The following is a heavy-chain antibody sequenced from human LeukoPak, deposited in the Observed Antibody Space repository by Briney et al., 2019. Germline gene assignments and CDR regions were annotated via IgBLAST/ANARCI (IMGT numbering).Heavy chain of an antibody. J-gene: IGHJ4*02. V-gene: IGHV3-21*04. D-gene: IGHD3-10*01. Sequence: GGSLRHSCAASGFTFGSYSMNWVRQAPGKGLEWVSSISSSSSYIYYADSVKGRFTISRDNAKNTLYLQMNSLRAEDTAVYYCAKDIGRMVRGVTATDYWGQGTLVTVSS. CDR1: GFTFGSYS. CDR2: ISSSSSYI. CDR3: AKDIGRMVRGVTATDY.